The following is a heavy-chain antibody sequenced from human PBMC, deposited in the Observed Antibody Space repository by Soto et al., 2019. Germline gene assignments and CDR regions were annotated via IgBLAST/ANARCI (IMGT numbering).Heavy chain of an antibody. CDR1: GGSISSGGYY. CDR3: ARIDFWSGPDAFDI. J-gene: IGHJ3*02. D-gene: IGHD3-3*01. V-gene: IGHV4-31*03. CDR2: IYYSGST. Sequence: SETLSLTCTVSGGSISSGGYYWSWIRQHPGKGLEWIGYIYYSGSTYYNPSLKSRVTISVDTSKNQFSLKLSSVTAADTAVYYCARIDFWSGPDAFDIWGQGTTVTVSS.